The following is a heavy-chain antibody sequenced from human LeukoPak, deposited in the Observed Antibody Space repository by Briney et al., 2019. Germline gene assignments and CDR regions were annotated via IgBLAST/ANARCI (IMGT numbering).Heavy chain of an antibody. V-gene: IGHV7-4-1*02. D-gene: IGHD5-24*01. J-gene: IGHJ4*02. CDR2: IKTNTGNP. CDR1: GYTFTSYA. CDR3: ASIPGDGYRFFPY. Sequence: VASVKVSCKASGYTFTSYAMNWVRQAPGQGLEWMGWIKTNTGNPTYAQGFTGRFVFSLDTAVSTAYLQISSLKADDTAVYYCASIPGDGYRFFPYWGQGTLVTVSS.